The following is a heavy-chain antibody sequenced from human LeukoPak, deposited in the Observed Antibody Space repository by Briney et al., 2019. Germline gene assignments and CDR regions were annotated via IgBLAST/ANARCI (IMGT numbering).Heavy chain of an antibody. CDR2: IYHSGST. Sequence: SETLSLTCTVSGGSISSGGYYWSWIRQPPGKGLEWIGYIYHSGSTYYNPSLKSRVTISVDRSKNQFSLKLSSVTAADTAVYYCARDAPTSIAARHFDYWGQGTLVTVSS. D-gene: IGHD6-6*01. J-gene: IGHJ4*02. V-gene: IGHV4-30-2*01. CDR3: ARDAPTSIAARHFDY. CDR1: GGSISSGGYY.